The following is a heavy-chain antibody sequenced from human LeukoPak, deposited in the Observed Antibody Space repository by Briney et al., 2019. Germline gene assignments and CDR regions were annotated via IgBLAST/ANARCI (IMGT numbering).Heavy chain of an antibody. V-gene: IGHV4-39*07. Sequence: PSETLSLTCSVSGGSISSGGYWWSWIRQPPGKGLEWIGEINHSGSTNHNPSLKSRVSISIDTSKNQFSLKLSSVTAADTAVYYCARESAYFGVKAFDMWGQGTKVTVSS. D-gene: IGHD3-3*01. J-gene: IGHJ3*02. CDR2: INHSGST. CDR1: GGSISSGGYW. CDR3: ARESAYFGVKAFDM.